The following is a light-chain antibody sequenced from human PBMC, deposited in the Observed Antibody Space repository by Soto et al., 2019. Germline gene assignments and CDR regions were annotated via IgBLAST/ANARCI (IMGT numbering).Light chain of an antibody. Sequence: QAVVTQPPSVSGAPGQRVTISCTGSSSNIGAGYDVHWYQQLPGTAPKLLIYGNSNRPSGVPDRFSGSKSGTSASLAITGLQAEDEADYYCQSYDSSLSGRVFGTWTKVTVL. CDR3: QSYDSSLSGRV. CDR1: SSNIGAGYD. CDR2: GNS. J-gene: IGLJ1*01. V-gene: IGLV1-40*01.